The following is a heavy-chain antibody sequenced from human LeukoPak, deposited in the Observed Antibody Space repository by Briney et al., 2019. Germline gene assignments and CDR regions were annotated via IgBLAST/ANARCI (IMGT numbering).Heavy chain of an antibody. J-gene: IGHJ5*02. CDR1: GFTFSSYA. Sequence: QPGRSLRLSCAASGFTFSSYAMHWVRQALGKGLEWVAVISYDETYKYYADSVKGRFTISRDNSKDTLYLQMNSLRAEDTAVYYCAKPLTGYFHWFDPWGQGTLVTVSS. D-gene: IGHD3-9*01. V-gene: IGHV3-30*04. CDR3: AKPLTGYFHWFDP. CDR2: ISYDETYK.